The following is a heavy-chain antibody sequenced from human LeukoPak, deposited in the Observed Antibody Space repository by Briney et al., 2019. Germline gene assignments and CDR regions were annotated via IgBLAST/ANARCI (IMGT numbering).Heavy chain of an antibody. V-gene: IGHV3-7*01. J-gene: IGHJ6*03. CDR1: GFTFSSYW. CDR2: IKQDGSEK. D-gene: IGHD3-10*01. Sequence: GSLRLSCAASGFTFSSYWMSWVRQAPGKGLEWVANIKQDGSEKYYVDSVKGRFTISRDIARNSLYLQMNSLRAEDTAVYYCVSSGTYTLYYMDVWGKGTTVTVSS. CDR3: VSSGTYTLYYMDV.